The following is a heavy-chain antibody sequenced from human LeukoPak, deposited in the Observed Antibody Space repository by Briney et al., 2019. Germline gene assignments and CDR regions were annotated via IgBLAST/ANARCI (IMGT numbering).Heavy chain of an antibody. J-gene: IGHJ4*02. V-gene: IGHV4-34*01. CDR1: GGSFSGYY. Sequence: PSETLSLTCAVYGGSFSGYYWSWIRQPPGKGLEWIGEINHSGSTNYNPSLKSRVTISVDTSKNQFSLKLSSVTAADTAVYYCARGAQYYYDSSGYYYAAYRYFDYWGQGTLVTVSS. D-gene: IGHD3-22*01. CDR3: ARGAQYYYDSSGYYYAAYRYFDY. CDR2: INHSGST.